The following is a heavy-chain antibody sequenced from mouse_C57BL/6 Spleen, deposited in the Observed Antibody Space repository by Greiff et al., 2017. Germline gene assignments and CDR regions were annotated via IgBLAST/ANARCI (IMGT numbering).Heavy chain of an antibody. CDR3: ARKCDVRDAMDY. V-gene: IGHV1-69*01. J-gene: IGHJ4*01. Sequence: QVQLQQPGAELVMPGASVKLSCKASSYTFTSYWMHWVKQRPGQGLEWIGEIDPSDSYTNYNQKFKGKSTLTVDKSSSTAYMQLSRLTSEDSAVYYCARKCDVRDAMDYWGQGTSVTVSS. D-gene: IGHD1-3*01. CDR1: SYTFTSYW. CDR2: IDPSDSYT.